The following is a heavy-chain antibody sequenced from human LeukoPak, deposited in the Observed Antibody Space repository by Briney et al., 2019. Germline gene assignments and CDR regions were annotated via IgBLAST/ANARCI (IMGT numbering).Heavy chain of an antibody. Sequence: ASVKVSCKASGYTFTSYYMHWVRQAPGQGLEWMGIINPSGGSTSYAQKFQGRVTMTRDMSTCTVYMELSSLRSEDTAVYYCARDGYSSGWYSYWGQGTLVTVSS. D-gene: IGHD6-19*01. J-gene: IGHJ4*02. CDR2: INPSGGST. V-gene: IGHV1-46*01. CDR1: GYTFTSYY. CDR3: ARDGYSSGWYSY.